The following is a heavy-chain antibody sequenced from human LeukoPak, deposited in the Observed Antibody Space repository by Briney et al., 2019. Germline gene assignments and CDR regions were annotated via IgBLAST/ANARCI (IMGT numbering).Heavy chain of an antibody. CDR1: RGSFSGYY. CDR2: INHGGRT. D-gene: IGHD2-2*02. Sequence: SEALSLTCAVYRGSFSGYYWSWIRQPPGQGLEWIGEINHGGRTNYNPSLKSRVTISVDTSRNQFSLNLNSVTAADTAIYYCARTGGPCSTTTCYRRGRLDYWGQGILVTVSS. V-gene: IGHV4-34*01. CDR3: ARTGGPCSTTTCYRRGRLDY. J-gene: IGHJ4*02.